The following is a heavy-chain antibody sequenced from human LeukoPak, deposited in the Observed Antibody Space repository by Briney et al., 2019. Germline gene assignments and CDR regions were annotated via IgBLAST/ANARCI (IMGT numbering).Heavy chain of an antibody. CDR2: INPSGGSA. J-gene: IGHJ4*02. V-gene: IGHV1-46*01. D-gene: IGHD6-13*01. CDR3: ARVWYSSSWPTFDY. Sequence: IINPSGGSASYAQKFQGRVTMTRDTSTSTVYMELSSLRSEDTAVYYCARVWYSSSWPTFDYWGQGTLVTVSS.